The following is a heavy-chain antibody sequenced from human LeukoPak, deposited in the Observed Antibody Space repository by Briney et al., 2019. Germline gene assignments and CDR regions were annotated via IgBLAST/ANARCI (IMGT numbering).Heavy chain of an antibody. J-gene: IGHJ4*02. V-gene: IGHV3-11*06. CDR1: GFTFSVYY. CDR3: ARDQIGSW. D-gene: IGHD6-13*01. CDR2: ISGSSSHI. Sequence: PGGSLRLSCEASGFTFSVYYLSWIRQAPGKGLEWISYISGSSSHINYADSVKGRFTISRENAKKSVYLQMDSLRAEDTAVYYCARDQIGSWWGQGALVIVSS.